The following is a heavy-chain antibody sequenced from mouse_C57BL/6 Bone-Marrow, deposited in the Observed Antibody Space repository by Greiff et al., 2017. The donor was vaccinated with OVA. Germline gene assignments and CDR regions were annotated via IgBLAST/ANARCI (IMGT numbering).Heavy chain of an antibody. V-gene: IGHV1-81*01. J-gene: IGHJ2*01. CDR3: ARESLYLRYYFYY. CDR2: IYPRSGNT. CDR1: GYTFTSYG. D-gene: IGHD5-1-1*01. Sequence: VQLQESGAELARPGASVKLSCKASGYTFTSYGISWVKQRTGQGLEWIGEIYPRSGNTDYNEKFKGKATLTAVKSSSKAYLEVRSLTSEDSAVYFCARESLYLRYYFYYWGQGTTLTVTS.